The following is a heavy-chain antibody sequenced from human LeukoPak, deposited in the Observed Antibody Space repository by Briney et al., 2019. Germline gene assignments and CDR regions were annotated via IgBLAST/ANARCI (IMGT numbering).Heavy chain of an antibody. CDR3: ARPYSGSYSVHFDY. CDR2: INHSGST. Sequence: SETLSLTCAVYGGSFSGYYWSWIRQPPGKGLEWIGEINHSGSTNYNPSLKSRVTISVDTSKNQFSLKLSSVTAADTAVYYCARPYSGSYSVHFDYWGQGTLVTVSS. J-gene: IGHJ4*02. CDR1: GGSFSGYY. V-gene: IGHV4-34*01. D-gene: IGHD1-26*01.